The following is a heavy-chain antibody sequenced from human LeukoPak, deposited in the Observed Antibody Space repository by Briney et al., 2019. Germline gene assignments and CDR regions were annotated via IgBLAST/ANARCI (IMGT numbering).Heavy chain of an antibody. CDR3: YYDSSGLDY. J-gene: IGHJ4*02. CDR2: INPNSGGT. D-gene: IGHD3-22*01. CDR1: GYTFTGYY. V-gene: IGHV1-2*02. Sequence: ASVKVSCKASGYTFTGYYVHWVRQAPGQGLEWMGWINPNSGGTNYAQKFQGRVTMTRDTSISTAYMELSRLRSDDTAVYYGYYDSSGLDYWGQGTLVTVSS.